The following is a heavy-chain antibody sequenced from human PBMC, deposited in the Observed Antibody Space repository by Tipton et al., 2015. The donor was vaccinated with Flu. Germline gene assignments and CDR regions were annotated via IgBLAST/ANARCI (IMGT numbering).Heavy chain of an antibody. Sequence: TLSLTCTVSGGSISSYYWSWIRQPPGKGLEWIGYIYYSGSTNYNPSLKSRVTISVDTSKNQFSLKLSSVTAADTAVYYCARAREPLREGAFYIWGQGTRVPVSS. D-gene: IGHD1-26*01. CDR2: IYYSGST. CDR3: ARAREPLREGAFYI. J-gene: IGHJ3*02. CDR1: GGSISSYY. V-gene: IGHV4-59*01.